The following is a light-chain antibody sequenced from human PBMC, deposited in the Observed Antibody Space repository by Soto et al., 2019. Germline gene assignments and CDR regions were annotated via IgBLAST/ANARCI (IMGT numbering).Light chain of an antibody. J-gene: IGKJ5*01. Sequence: EIVMTQSPATLSVSPGERVTLSCRASQSVRSNLAWYQQKPGQAPRLLIYGASTRATGIPARFGGSGSGTEFTLIISSLQSEDFAVYYCQQYNSWSPITFGQGTRLEIK. CDR1: QSVRSN. CDR2: GAS. CDR3: QQYNSWSPIT. V-gene: IGKV3D-15*01.